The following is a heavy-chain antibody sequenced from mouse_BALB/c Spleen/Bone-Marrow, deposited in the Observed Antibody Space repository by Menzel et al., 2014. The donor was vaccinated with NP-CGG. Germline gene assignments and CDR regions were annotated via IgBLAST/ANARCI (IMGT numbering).Heavy chain of an antibody. CDR3: ARSDYRFDPLPY. CDR1: GHTFTDYW. D-gene: IGHD2-14*01. J-gene: IGHJ3*01. V-gene: IGHV1-69*01. Sequence: VKLVESGAELVMPGASVKMSCKASGHTFTDYWMHWVKQRPGQGLEWIGAIDTSDSYTSYNQKFKGKATLTVDEPSSTAYMQLSSLTSEDSAVYYCARSDYRFDPLPYWGQGTLVTVSA. CDR2: IDTSDSYT.